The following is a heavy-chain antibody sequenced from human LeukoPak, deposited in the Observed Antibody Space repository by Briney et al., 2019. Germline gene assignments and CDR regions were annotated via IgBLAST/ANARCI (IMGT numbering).Heavy chain of an antibody. J-gene: IGHJ6*03. CDR3: AKDAGAHITGAGYYMDV. CDR1: GFTFSSYG. V-gene: IGHV3-30*02. Sequence: GGSLRLSCAASGFTFSSYGMHWVRQAPGKGLEWVAFIRYDGSNKYYADSVKGRFTISRDNSKNTLYLQMNSLRAEDTAVYYCAKDAGAHITGAGYYMDVWGKGTTVTISS. D-gene: IGHD1-20*01. CDR2: IRYDGSNK.